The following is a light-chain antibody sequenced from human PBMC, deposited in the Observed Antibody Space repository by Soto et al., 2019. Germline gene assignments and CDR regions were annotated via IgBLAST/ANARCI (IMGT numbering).Light chain of an antibody. V-gene: IGLV3-21*02. CDR1: NIGSQR. Sequence: SYELAQPPSVSVAPGQTARINCGGKNIGSQRVHWYQQRPGQAPVLVVYDDSDRPSGIPERFSGSNSGNTATLTISRVEAGDEADYYYQVWDSDSDHYVFGTGTKLTVL. CDR3: QVWDSDSDHYV. J-gene: IGLJ1*01. CDR2: DDS.